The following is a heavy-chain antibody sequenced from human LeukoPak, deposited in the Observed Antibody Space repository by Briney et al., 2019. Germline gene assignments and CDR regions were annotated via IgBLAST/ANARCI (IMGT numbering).Heavy chain of an antibody. D-gene: IGHD3-3*01. CDR2: IIPIFGTA. J-gene: IGHJ4*02. CDR3: ARDGYYDFWSGYYPYYFDY. CDR1: GGTFSSYA. Sequence: ASVKVSCKASGGTFSSYAISWVRQAPGQGLEWMGGIIPIFGTANYARKFQGRVTITADESTSTAYMELSSLRSEDTAVYYCARDGYYDFWSGYYPYYFDYWGQGTLVTVSS. V-gene: IGHV1-69*13.